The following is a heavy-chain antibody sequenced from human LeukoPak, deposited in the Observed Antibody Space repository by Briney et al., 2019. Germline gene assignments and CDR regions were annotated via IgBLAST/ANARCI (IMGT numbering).Heavy chain of an antibody. Sequence: GGSLRLSCAASGFTFSSYAMSWVRQAPGKGLEWVSAISGSGGSTYYADSVKGRFTISRDNSKNTLYLQMNSLRAEDTAVYYCAKSRVVVVAATPTPDYWGQGTLVTVSS. V-gene: IGHV3-23*01. D-gene: IGHD2-15*01. CDR3: AKSRVVVVAATPTPDY. CDR1: GFTFSSYA. J-gene: IGHJ4*02. CDR2: ISGSGGST.